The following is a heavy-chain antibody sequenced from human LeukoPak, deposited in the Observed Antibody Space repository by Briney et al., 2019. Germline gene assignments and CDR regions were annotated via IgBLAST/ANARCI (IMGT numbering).Heavy chain of an antibody. J-gene: IGHJ4*02. Sequence: GGSLRLSCAASGFTFSSFGMHWVRQAPGKGLEWVAFILYDGSDQYYADSVKRRLSISRDNSKNTLYLQMNSLRPEDTAVYYCARDWSTVNAIDYWGQGTLVTVSS. D-gene: IGHD4-17*01. CDR2: ILYDGSDQ. V-gene: IGHV3-30*02. CDR3: ARDWSTVNAIDY. CDR1: GFTFSSFG.